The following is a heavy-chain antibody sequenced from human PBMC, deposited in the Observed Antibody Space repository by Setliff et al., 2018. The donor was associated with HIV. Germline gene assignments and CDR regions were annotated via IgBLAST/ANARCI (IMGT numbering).Heavy chain of an antibody. CDR1: GGSISSYF. CDR2: IYYNGNT. D-gene: IGHD4-17*01. J-gene: IGHJ4*02. V-gene: IGHV4-59*01. CDR3: AREIYGGNSRPFDY. Sequence: PSETLSLTRTVSGGSISSYFWSWIRQPPGKGLEWIGYIYYNGNTNYSPSLKSRVTISVDTSKNQVSLKLSSVTAADTAVNYCAREIYGGNSRPFDYWGQGTLVTVS.